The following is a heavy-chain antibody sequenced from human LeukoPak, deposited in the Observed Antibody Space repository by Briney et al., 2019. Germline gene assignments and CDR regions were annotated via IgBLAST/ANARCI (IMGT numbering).Heavy chain of an antibody. Sequence: SVKVSCKASGGTFSSSAITWVRQAPGQGLERMGGIIPILDTANYAQMFQGRVTITADKSTSTVYMELSSLRSEDTAVYYCARDPGNNYYYFDLWGRGTLVTVSS. CDR1: GGTFSSSA. J-gene: IGHJ2*01. CDR2: IIPILDTA. D-gene: IGHD4-23*01. V-gene: IGHV1-69*10. CDR3: ARDPGNNYYYFDL.